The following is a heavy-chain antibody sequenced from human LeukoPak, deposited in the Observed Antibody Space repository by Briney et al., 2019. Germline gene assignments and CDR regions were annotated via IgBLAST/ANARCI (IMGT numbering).Heavy chain of an antibody. Sequence: GGSLRLSCAASGFTLSSYAMSWVRQAPGKGLEWVSAISGSGGSTYYADSVKGRFTISRDNSKNTLYLQMNSLRAEDTAVYYCAKSAWSGYDWGIAFDIWGQGTMVTVSS. J-gene: IGHJ3*02. V-gene: IGHV3-23*01. D-gene: IGHD5-12*01. CDR3: AKSAWSGYDWGIAFDI. CDR1: GFTLSSYA. CDR2: ISGSGGST.